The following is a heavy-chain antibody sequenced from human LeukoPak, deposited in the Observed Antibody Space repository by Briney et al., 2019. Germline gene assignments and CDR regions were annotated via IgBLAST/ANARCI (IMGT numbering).Heavy chain of an antibody. CDR1: GFTFSSYW. V-gene: IGHV3-7*01. J-gene: IGHJ4*02. CDR2: IKQDGSEK. D-gene: IGHD1-26*01. Sequence: PGGSLRHSCAASGFTFSSYWMSWVRQAPGKGLEWVANIKQDGSEKYYVDSVKGRFTISRDNAKSSLYLQMNSLRAEDTAVYYCASLLSGSNQINDYWGQGTLVTVSS. CDR3: ASLLSGSNQINDY.